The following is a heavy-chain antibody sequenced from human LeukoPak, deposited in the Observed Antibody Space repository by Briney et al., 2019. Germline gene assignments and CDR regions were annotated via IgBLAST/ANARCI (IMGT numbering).Heavy chain of an antibody. CDR2: ISSSGSTI. CDR1: GFTFSSYE. Sequence: GGSLRLSCAASGFTFSSYEMNWVRQAPGKGLEWVSYISSSGSTIYYADSVKGRFTISRDNAKNSLYQMNSLRAEDTALYYCASRGYYYDSSGYYYFDYWGQGTLVTVSS. V-gene: IGHV3-48*03. D-gene: IGHD3-22*01. CDR3: ASRGYYYDSSGYYYFDY. J-gene: IGHJ4*02.